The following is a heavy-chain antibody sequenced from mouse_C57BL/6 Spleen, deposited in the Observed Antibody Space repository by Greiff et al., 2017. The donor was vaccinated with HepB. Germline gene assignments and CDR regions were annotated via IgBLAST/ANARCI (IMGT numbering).Heavy chain of an antibody. D-gene: IGHD2-12*01. V-gene: IGHV1-52*01. Sequence: QVQLQQPGAELVRPGSSVKLSCKASGYTFTSYWMHWVKQRPIQGLEWIGNIDPSDSDTHYNQKFKDKATLTVDKSSSTAYMQLSSLTSEDSAVYYCARSHYSNDGYFDYWGQGTTLTVSS. CDR3: ARSHYSNDGYFDY. J-gene: IGHJ2*01. CDR2: IDPSDSDT. CDR1: GYTFTSYW.